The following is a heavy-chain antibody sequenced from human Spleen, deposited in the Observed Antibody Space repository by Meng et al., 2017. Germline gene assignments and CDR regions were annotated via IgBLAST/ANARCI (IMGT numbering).Heavy chain of an antibody. V-gene: IGHV3-9*01. CDR3: ARDAGYYFDS. CDR1: GFTVSSNY. CDR2: ISWNSGSI. J-gene: IGHJ4*02. D-gene: IGHD2-8*01. Sequence: SLKISCAASGFTVSSNYMGWVRQAPGKGLEWVSGISWNSGSIGYADSVKGRFTISRDNAKNSLYLQMNSLRAEDTAFYYCARDAGYYFDSWGQGTLVTVSS.